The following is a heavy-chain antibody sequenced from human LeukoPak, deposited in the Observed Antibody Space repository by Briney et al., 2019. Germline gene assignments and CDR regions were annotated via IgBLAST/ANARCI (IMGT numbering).Heavy chain of an antibody. Sequence: GESLKISCKGSGYTFTTYWIGWVRQMPGKGLEWMGIIYPGDSDTRYSPSFQGQVTISVDKSISTAYLQWNSLKAWDTAMYYCARRGQAGYNLRYFDYWGQGTLVTVSS. CDR2: IYPGDSDT. D-gene: IGHD5-24*01. CDR1: GYTFTTYW. CDR3: ARRGQAGYNLRYFDY. J-gene: IGHJ4*02. V-gene: IGHV5-51*01.